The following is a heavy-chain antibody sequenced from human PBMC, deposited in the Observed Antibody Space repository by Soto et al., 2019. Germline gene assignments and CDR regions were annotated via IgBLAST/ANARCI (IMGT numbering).Heavy chain of an antibody. CDR1: GFTFSSYA. CDR2: ISGSGGST. J-gene: IGHJ4*02. V-gene: IGHV3-23*01. CDR3: AKILGDDFWSGYLHFDY. D-gene: IGHD3-3*01. Sequence: LRLSCPASGFTFSSYAMSWVRQAPGKGLEWVSAISGSGGSTYYADSVKGRFTISRDNSKNTLYLQMNSLRAEDTAVYYCAKILGDDFWSGYLHFDYWGQGTGVTVAT.